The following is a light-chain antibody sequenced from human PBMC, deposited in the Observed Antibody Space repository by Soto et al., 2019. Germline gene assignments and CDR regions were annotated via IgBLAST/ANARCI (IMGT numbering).Light chain of an antibody. CDR1: SNDVGNYNL. Sequence: QSVLTQSASVSGSPGQSITISCAGFSNDVGNYNLVSWYQQHPGKAHKVIIYEGTTRPSGVSNRFSGSESGNTASLTISGLQAEDEADYYCCSYAGRSVIFGGGTKLTVL. V-gene: IGLV2-23*01. J-gene: IGLJ2*01. CDR3: CSYAGRSVI. CDR2: EGT.